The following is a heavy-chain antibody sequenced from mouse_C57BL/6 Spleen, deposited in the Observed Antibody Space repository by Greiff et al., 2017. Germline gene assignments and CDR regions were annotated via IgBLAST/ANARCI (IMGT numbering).Heavy chain of an antibody. Sequence: VQLKESGAELVRPGDSVKLSCTASGFNIHDDYMPWVKQRPEQGLEWIGWIDPENGDTEYTSKLQGKAIITADTSSNTAYLQLSSLTSEATAVYCYTHYGSSYYFDCRGQGTTLTVSS. J-gene: IGHJ2*01. D-gene: IGHD1-1*01. CDR1: GFNIHDDY. CDR2: IDPENGDT. V-gene: IGHV14-4*01. CDR3: THYGSSYYFDC.